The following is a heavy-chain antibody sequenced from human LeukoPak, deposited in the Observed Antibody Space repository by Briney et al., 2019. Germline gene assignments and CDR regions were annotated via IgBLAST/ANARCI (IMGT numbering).Heavy chain of an antibody. CDR1: GYTFTSYY. CDR3: ASRVRYCSSTSCYAGFDP. Sequence: ASVKVSCKASGYTFTSYYMHWVRQAPGQGLEWMGLINPSGGSTSYAQKFQGRVTMTRDTSTGTVYMELSSLRSEDTAVYYCASRVRYCSSTSCYAGFDPWGQGTLVTVSS. D-gene: IGHD2-2*01. CDR2: INPSGGST. J-gene: IGHJ5*02. V-gene: IGHV1-46*01.